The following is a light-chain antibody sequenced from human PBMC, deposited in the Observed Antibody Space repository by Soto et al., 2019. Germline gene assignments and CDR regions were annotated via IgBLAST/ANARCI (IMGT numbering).Light chain of an antibody. V-gene: IGKV3-15*01. J-gene: IGKJ5*01. Sequence: EIVLTQSPDTLSVSPGERVTLSRRASESVDINLAWYQQKPGQAPRLLIYGASTRATDMPGTVSGRGSGTEFTLTISSLQSEECAVYYCKQYKNWPRTVGHGTRLEIK. CDR3: KQYKNWPRT. CDR1: ESVDIN. CDR2: GAS.